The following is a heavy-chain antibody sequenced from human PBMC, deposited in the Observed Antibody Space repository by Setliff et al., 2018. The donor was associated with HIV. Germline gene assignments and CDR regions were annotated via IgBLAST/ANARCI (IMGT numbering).Heavy chain of an antibody. CDR1: GFTFSDYY. CDR3: ATLTEYPSRHFAN. J-gene: IGHJ4*02. CDR2: ISSSGTTI. D-gene: IGHD2-2*02. V-gene: IGHV3-11*04. Sequence: PGGSLRLSCTASGFTFSDYYMSWIRQSPGKGLEWISYISSSGTTIYYADSVKGRFTISRDNAKNSLYLEMNSLRAEETAVYYCATLTEYPSRHFANWGRGTLVTVSS.